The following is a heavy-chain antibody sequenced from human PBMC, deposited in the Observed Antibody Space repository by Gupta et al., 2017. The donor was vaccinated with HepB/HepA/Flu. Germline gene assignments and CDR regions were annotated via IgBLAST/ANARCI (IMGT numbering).Heavy chain of an antibody. Sequence: EVQLVESGGGLVQPGGSLRLSCAASTFTLSDFWMHWVRQAPGKGLVWVSSINGGGRRTKYADSVKGRFTISRDNVKNTLYLQMNSLRVEDTAVYYCARGPLDLEEYMDVWGKGTTVTVSS. J-gene: IGHJ6*03. CDR2: INGGGRRT. CDR1: TFTLSDFW. CDR3: ARGPLDLEEYMDV. V-gene: IGHV3-74*01.